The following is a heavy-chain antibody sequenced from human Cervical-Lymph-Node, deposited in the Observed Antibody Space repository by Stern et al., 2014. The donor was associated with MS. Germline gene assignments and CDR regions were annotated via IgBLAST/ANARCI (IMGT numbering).Heavy chain of an antibody. CDR2: ITNVGST. V-gene: IGHV3-53*01. CDR1: GFTGSRDY. J-gene: IGHJ4*02. CDR3: ARDTSSPERSDW. Sequence: EVQLVESGGGVIQPGGSLRLSCTASGFTGSRDYMTWVRQAPGKELEWFSLITNVGSTFYTDSVKGRFTISRDDSKNPVYLHMTSLRAEDTAMYYCARDTSSPERSDWWGQGTLVTVSS. D-gene: IGHD1-1*01.